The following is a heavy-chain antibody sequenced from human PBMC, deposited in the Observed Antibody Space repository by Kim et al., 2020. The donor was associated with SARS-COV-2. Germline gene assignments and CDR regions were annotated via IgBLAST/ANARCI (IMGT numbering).Heavy chain of an antibody. V-gene: IGHV1-18*01. CDR1: GYTFTSYG. J-gene: IGHJ4*02. Sequence: ASVKVSCKASGYTFTSYGISWVRQAPGQGLEWMGWISAHNGNTNYEQKIQGRVTMTTDTSTSTAYMELRSLRSDDTAVYYCATTVYYGSGSYDYWGQGTLVNVSS. CDR3: ATTVYYGSGSYDY. CDR2: ISAHNGNT. D-gene: IGHD3-10*01.